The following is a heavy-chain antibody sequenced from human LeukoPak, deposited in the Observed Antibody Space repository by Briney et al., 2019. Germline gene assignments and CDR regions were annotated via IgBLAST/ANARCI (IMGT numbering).Heavy chain of an antibody. Sequence: GGSLRLSCAASGFTFSTYVLSWVRQAPGKGLEGVSNRSASGDGTYYAYSVKGRVTVSRDNAKNTLYLQMNSLRAEDTAVYFCANLRGSGSSYFDSWGQGTLVTVSS. V-gene: IGHV3-23*01. J-gene: IGHJ4*02. CDR3: ANLRGSGSSYFDS. CDR1: GFTFSTYV. D-gene: IGHD3-10*01. CDR2: RSASGDGT.